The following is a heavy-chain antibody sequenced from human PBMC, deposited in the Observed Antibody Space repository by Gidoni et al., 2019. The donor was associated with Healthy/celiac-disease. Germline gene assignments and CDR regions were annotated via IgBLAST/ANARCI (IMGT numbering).Heavy chain of an antibody. V-gene: IGHV1-69*01. D-gene: IGHD1-26*01. CDR1: GGTFSSYA. Sequence: QVQLVQSGAEVKKPGSSVKVSCKASGGTFSSYAISWVRQAPGQGLEWMGGIIPIFGTANYAQKFQGRVTITADESTSTAYMEPSSLRSEDTAVYYCASRVGRAPPDYFDYWGQGTLVTVSS. J-gene: IGHJ4*02. CDR2: IIPIFGTA. CDR3: ASRVGRAPPDYFDY.